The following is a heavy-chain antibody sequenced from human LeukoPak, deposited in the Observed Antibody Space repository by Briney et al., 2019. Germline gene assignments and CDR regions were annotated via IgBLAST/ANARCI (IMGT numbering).Heavy chain of an antibody. J-gene: IGHJ4*02. V-gene: IGHV1-2*02. D-gene: IGHD3-10*01. Sequence: ASVKVSCKASGYTFTGYYMHWVRQAPGQGLEWMGWINPNSGGTNYAQKFQGRVTMTRDTSISTAYMELCRLRSDDTAVYYCARDDGSGSYLFDYWGQGTLVTVSS. CDR1: GYTFTGYY. CDR3: ARDDGSGSYLFDY. CDR2: INPNSGGT.